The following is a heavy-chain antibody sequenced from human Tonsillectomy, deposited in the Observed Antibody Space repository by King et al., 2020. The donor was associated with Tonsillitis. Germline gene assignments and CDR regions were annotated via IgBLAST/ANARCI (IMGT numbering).Heavy chain of an antibody. CDR1: GFTFSTYG. V-gene: IGHV3-30*18. CDR3: AKTIGPYYYYGMDV. Sequence: VQLVESGGGVVQPGRSLRLSCAASGFTFSTYGIHWVRQAPGKGLEWVAVISYDGSNKYYADSVKGRFTISRDNSKNTLCLQMNSLRAEDTAVYYCAKTIGPYYYYGMDVWGQGTTVTVSS. CDR2: ISYDGSNK. D-gene: IGHD2/OR15-2a*01. J-gene: IGHJ6*02.